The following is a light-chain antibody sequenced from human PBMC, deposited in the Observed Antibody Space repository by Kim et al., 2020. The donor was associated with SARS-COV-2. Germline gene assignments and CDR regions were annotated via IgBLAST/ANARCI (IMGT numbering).Light chain of an antibody. CDR2: KDS. Sequence: SYELTQPPSVSVSPGQTARITCSGDALPKQYAYWYQQKPGQAPVLVIYKDSERPSGIPERFSGSSSGTTVTFTISGVQAEDEADYYCQSADSSGTYWVFG. CDR3: QSADSSGTYWV. V-gene: IGLV3-25*03. CDR1: ALPKQY. J-gene: IGLJ3*02.